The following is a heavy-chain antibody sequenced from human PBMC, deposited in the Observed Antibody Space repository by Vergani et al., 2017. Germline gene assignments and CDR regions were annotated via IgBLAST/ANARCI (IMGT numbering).Heavy chain of an antibody. CDR1: GFTFSSYA. CDR2: ISYDGSNK. Sequence: QVQLVESGGGVVQPGRSLRLSCAASGFTFSSYAMHWVRQAPGKGLEWVAVISYDGSNKYYADSVKGRFTISRDNSKNTLYLQMKSLKTEDTAVRSVLPPRSWFDPWGQGTLVTVSS. CDR3: LPPRSWFDP. V-gene: IGHV3-30*07. J-gene: IGHJ5*02. D-gene: IGHD3-10*01.